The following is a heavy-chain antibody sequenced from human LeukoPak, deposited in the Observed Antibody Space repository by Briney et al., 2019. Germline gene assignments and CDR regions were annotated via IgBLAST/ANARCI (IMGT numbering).Heavy chain of an antibody. CDR2: ISGIDT. CDR1: GFTFSTYA. Sequence: GGSLRLSCAASGFTFSTYAMNWVRQAPGKGLEWVSTISGIDTFYADTVKGRFTISRDNSNNTLYLQMISLRAEDTAVYYCTKDAPDSGGWFFFDSWGQGTLVTVSS. J-gene: IGHJ4*02. V-gene: IGHV3-23*01. D-gene: IGHD6-19*01. CDR3: TKDAPDSGGWFFFDS.